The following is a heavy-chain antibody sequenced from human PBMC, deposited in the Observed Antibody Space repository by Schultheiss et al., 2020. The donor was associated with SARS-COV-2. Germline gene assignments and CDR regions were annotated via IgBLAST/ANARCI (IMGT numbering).Heavy chain of an antibody. CDR3: ATDRVVVAAASDY. Sequence: GGSLRLSCAASGFTFSSYTMNWVRQAPGKGLEWVSSISSSSNYIYFEDSVKGRFTISRDNAKNSLSLQMNSLKTEDTAVYYCATDRVVVAAASDYWGQGTLVTVSS. V-gene: IGHV3-21*03. J-gene: IGHJ4*02. CDR1: GFTFSSYT. D-gene: IGHD2-2*01. CDR2: ISSSSNYI.